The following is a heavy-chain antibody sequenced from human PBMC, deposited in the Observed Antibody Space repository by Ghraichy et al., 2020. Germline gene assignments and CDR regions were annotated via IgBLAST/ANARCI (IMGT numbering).Heavy chain of an antibody. V-gene: IGHV4-34*01. D-gene: IGHD2-2*02. Sequence: SETLSLTCAVYGGSFSGYYWSWIRQPPGKGLEWIGEINHSGSTNYNPSLKSRVTISVDTSKNQFSLKLSSVTAADTAVYYCTSSGTSCYRYNWFDPWGQGTLVTVSS. CDR1: GGSFSGYY. CDR3: TSSGTSCYRYNWFDP. J-gene: IGHJ5*02. CDR2: INHSGST.